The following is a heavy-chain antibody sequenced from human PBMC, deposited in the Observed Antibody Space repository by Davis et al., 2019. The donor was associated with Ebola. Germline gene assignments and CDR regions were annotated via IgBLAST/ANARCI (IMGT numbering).Heavy chain of an antibody. CDR2: ISSDESST. CDR3: ARDLCGMDDY. CDR1: GFTFSSFW. D-gene: IGHD2-21*01. V-gene: IGHV3-74*01. J-gene: IGHJ4*02. Sequence: GESLKISCAASGFTFSSFWMHWVRQAPGMGLVWVSRISSDESSTTYADSVKGRFTISRDNAKNTLYLQMNSLRAEDTAIYYCARDLCGMDDYWGPGTLVTVSS.